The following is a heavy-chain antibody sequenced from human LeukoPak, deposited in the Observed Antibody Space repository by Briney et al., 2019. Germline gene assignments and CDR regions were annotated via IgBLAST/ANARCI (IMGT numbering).Heavy chain of an antibody. CDR1: GASINSHSYY. J-gene: IGHJ4*02. D-gene: IGHD2/OR15-2a*01. V-gene: IGHV4-39*01. Sequence: SETLSLTCTVSGASINSHSYYWGWIRQAPGRGLEWIGSVYYDGTSYSNPSLTSRAAVFVDTSRDQFSLDLSFVTAADTALYYCVRHISTNTGYFDSCGQGILVSVSS. CDR3: VRHISTNTGYFDS. CDR2: VYYDGTS.